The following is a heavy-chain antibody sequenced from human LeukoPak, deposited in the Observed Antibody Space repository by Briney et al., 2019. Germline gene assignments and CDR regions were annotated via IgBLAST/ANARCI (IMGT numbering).Heavy chain of an antibody. CDR1: GYTFTSYG. CDR3: ARGQSPNVLRFLEWSVTYTGNWFDP. D-gene: IGHD3-3*01. Sequence: ASVKVSCKASGYTFTSYGISWVRQAPGQGLEWMGWMNPNSGNTGYAQKFQGRVTITRNTSISTAYMELSSLRSEDTAVYYCARGQSPNVLRFLEWSVTYTGNWFDPWGQGTLVTVSS. V-gene: IGHV1-8*03. J-gene: IGHJ5*02. CDR2: MNPNSGNT.